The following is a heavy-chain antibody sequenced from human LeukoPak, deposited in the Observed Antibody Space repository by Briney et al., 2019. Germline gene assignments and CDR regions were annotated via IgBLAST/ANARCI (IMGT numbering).Heavy chain of an antibody. V-gene: IGHV3-48*04. CDR2: ISSGGLTI. CDR1: GFTFSTYT. D-gene: IGHD4/OR15-4a*01. Sequence: GGSLRLSRVASGFTFSTYTFNWVRQAPGKGLEWLSYISSGGLTIFYADSVKGRFTISRDNTKNAIYLDMTNLRAEDTAVYYCARDFDYGDYIDFWGQGTLVDVSS. CDR3: ARDFDYGDYIDF. J-gene: IGHJ4*02.